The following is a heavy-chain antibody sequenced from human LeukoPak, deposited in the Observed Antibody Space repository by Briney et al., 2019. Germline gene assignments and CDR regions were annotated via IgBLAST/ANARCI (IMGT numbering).Heavy chain of an antibody. V-gene: IGHV3-23*01. Sequence: GGSLRLSCAVSGITLSNYGMSWVRQAPGKGLEWVAGISDSGGRTNYTDSVKGRFTISRDNPKYTLYLQMNSLRAEDTAVYFCAKRGVVIRVILVGFHKEAYYFDSWGQGALVTVSS. CDR2: ISDSGGRT. CDR1: GITLSNYG. D-gene: IGHD3-22*01. J-gene: IGHJ4*02. CDR3: AKRGVVIRVILVGFHKEAYYFDS.